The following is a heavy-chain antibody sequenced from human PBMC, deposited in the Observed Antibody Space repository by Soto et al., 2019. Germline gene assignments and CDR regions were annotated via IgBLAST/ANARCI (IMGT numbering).Heavy chain of an antibody. J-gene: IGHJ3*02. Sequence: GGSLRLSCAASGFTVSSNYMSWVRQAPGKGLEWVSVIYSGGSTYYADSVEGRFTISRDNAKKMLYLQMNSLRVEDTAVYYCVRDGHALDIWGQGTMVTVSS. V-gene: IGHV3-53*01. CDR1: GFTVSSNY. CDR3: VRDGHALDI. CDR2: IYSGGST.